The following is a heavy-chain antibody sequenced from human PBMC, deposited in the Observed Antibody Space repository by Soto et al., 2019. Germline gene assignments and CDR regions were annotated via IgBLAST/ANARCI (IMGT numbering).Heavy chain of an antibody. D-gene: IGHD2-2*01. CDR3: ARGNALYDY. V-gene: IGHV3-11*01. Sequence: PGGSLRLSCAASGFRFSDYYMSWIRQAPGKGLEWVSYIRSSDNTRYYADSVKGRFTISRDNAKNSLYLQMNSLRAEDTAVYYCARGNALYDYWGQGIFVTVSS. J-gene: IGHJ4*02. CDR2: IRSSDNTR. CDR1: GFRFSDYY.